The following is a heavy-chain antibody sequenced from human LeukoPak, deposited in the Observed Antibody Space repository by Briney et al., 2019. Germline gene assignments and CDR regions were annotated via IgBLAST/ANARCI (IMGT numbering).Heavy chain of an antibody. D-gene: IGHD3-22*01. Sequence: GGSLRLSCAASGFTFSSYAMHWVRQAPGKGLEWVAVISYDGSNKYYADSVKGRFTISRDNSKNTLYLQMNSLRAEGTDVYYCARVTNYDSSGYSSWGQGTLVTVSS. CDR2: ISYDGSNK. CDR3: ARVTNYDSSGYSS. V-gene: IGHV3-30-3*01. CDR1: GFTFSSYA. J-gene: IGHJ5*02.